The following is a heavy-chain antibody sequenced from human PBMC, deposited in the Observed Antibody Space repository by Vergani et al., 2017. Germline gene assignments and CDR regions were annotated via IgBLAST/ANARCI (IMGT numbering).Heavy chain of an antibody. CDR1: FDSIRNLY. CDR2: IHYSENT. V-gene: IGHV4-59*11. Sequence: QVQLQESGPGLVKSSETLALTCSVSFDSIRNLYCNWIRQPPGKGLEWIGSIHYSENTNYNPSLKSRVTISVDTSKNQFSLKLSSVTAADTAVYYCARGGPGVGAIDAFDIWGQGTMVTVSS. J-gene: IGHJ3*02. CDR3: ARGGPGVGAIDAFDI. D-gene: IGHD1-26*01.